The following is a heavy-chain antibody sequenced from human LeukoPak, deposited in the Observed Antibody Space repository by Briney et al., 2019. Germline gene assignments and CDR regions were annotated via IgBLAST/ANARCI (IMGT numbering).Heavy chain of an antibody. D-gene: IGHD3-9*01. J-gene: IGHJ4*02. CDR3: ARAYYDILTGYYLDY. Sequence: GASVKVSCKASGYTFTSYYMHWVRQAPGQGLEWMGIINPSGGSTSYAQKFQGRVTMTRDMSTSTVYMELSSLRSDDTAVYYCARAYYDILTGYYLDYWGQGTLVTVSS. V-gene: IGHV1-46*01. CDR1: GYTFTSYY. CDR2: INPSGGST.